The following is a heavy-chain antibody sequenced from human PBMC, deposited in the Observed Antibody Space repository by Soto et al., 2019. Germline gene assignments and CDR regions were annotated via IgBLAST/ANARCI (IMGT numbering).Heavy chain of an antibody. J-gene: IGHJ4*02. Sequence: QITLKESGPTLVKPTQTLTLTCTFSGFSLSTSGVGVGWIRQPPGKALEWLALIYWDDDKRYSPSPKSRLTITKDTSKNQVVLTRTNMDPVDTATYYCAHRLSAAAGQDYFDYWGKGTLVTVSS. CDR2: IYWDDDK. CDR3: AHRLSAAAGQDYFDY. V-gene: IGHV2-5*02. CDR1: GFSLSTSGVG. D-gene: IGHD6-13*01.